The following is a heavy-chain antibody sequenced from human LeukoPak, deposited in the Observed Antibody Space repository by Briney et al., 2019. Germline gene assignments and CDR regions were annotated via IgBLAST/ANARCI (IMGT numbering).Heavy chain of an antibody. Sequence: KASETLSLTCTVSGGSISSYYWSWIRQPAGKGLEWIGRIYTSGSTNYNPSLKSRVTMSVDTSKNQFSLKLSSVTAADTAVYYCAGEYYDFWSGPPSWYYYYGMDVWGQGTTVTVSS. V-gene: IGHV4-4*07. CDR2: IYTSGST. D-gene: IGHD3-3*01. CDR1: GGSISSYY. CDR3: AGEYYDFWSGPPSWYYYYGMDV. J-gene: IGHJ6*02.